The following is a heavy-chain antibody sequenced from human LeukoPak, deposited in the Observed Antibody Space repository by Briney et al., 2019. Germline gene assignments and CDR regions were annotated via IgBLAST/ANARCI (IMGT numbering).Heavy chain of an antibody. Sequence: PGGSLRLSCAASGFTFSSYGTHRVRQAPGKGLEWVAVIWYDGSNKYYADSVKGRFTISRDNSKNTLYLQMNSLRAEDTAVYYCARASRFGSSSSLQPSTYWGQGTLVTVSS. J-gene: IGHJ4*02. D-gene: IGHD6-13*01. CDR3: ARASRFGSSSSLQPSTY. CDR2: IWYDGSNK. V-gene: IGHV3-33*01. CDR1: GFTFSSYG.